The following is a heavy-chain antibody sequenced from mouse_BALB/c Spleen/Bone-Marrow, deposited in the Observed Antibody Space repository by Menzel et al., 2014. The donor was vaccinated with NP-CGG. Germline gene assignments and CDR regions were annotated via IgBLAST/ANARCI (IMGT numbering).Heavy chain of an antibody. CDR2: ISDGGSYT. Sequence: EVHLVESGGGLVKPGGSLKLSCAASGFTFSDYYMYWVRQTPEKRLEWVATISDGGSYTYYPDSVKGRFTIPRDNAKNILYLQMSSLKSEDTAMYFCANSYGSTWFGSWGQRTLVTVSA. J-gene: IGHJ3*01. CDR1: GFTFSDYY. CDR3: ANSYGSTWFGS. V-gene: IGHV5-4*02. D-gene: IGHD1-1*01.